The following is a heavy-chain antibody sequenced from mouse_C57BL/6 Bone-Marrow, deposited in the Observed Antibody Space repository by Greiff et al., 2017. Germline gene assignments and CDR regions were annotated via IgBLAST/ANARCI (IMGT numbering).Heavy chain of an antibody. D-gene: IGHD4-1*01. CDR3: ARSETGTGGMDY. CDR1: GYIFTSYW. V-gene: IGHV1S132*01. CDR2: IYPGTGST. Sequence: VQLVESGAELVRPGASVKLSCKTSGYIFTSYWIHWVKQRSGQGLEWIARIYPGTGSTYYNEKFKDKATLTADKSSSTAYMQVSSLRSEDSAVYCCARSETGTGGMDYWGQGTSGTVSS. J-gene: IGHJ4*01.